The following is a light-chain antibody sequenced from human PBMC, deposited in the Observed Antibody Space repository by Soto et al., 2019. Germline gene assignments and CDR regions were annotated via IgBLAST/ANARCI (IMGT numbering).Light chain of an antibody. CDR1: QRVSGNS. V-gene: IGKV3-20*01. CDR3: QQYGSSPYT. CDR2: GAS. J-gene: IGKJ2*01. Sequence: EIVLTQSPGTLSLSPGDGATLSCRASQRVSGNSLAWYQQKPGQAPRLRIYGASTRATGIPDKFSGSGSGTDFTLTISRLEPEDFAVYYFQQYGSSPYTFGQGTKLEIK.